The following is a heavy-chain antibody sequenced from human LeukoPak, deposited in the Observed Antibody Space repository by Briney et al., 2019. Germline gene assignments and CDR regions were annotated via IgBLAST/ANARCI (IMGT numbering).Heavy chain of an antibody. CDR2: MYSGDST. V-gene: IGHV3-53*01. CDR1: GFTVRSNY. CDR3: ARADGYSSWFVH. J-gene: IGHJ5*02. D-gene: IGHD5-18*01. Sequence: GGSLRLSCAASGFTVRSNYMTWVRQAPGKGLEWVSVMYSGDSTYYDDSVKGRFTISRDNSKNTLDLQMNSLRDEDTGVYYCARADGYSSWFVHWGQGTLVTVSS.